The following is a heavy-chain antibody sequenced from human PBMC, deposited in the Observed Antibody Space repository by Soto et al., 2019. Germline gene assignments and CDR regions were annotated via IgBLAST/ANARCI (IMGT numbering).Heavy chain of an antibody. Sequence: PSETLSLTCTVSGGSISSYYGGWFRQPPGKGLEWIGYIYYSGSTTYHPSLKSRVTISSDTTKNQLSLKLTSVTAADTAVYHCARGYATSWYTYYFDYWGQGALVTVS. CDR1: GGSISSYY. V-gene: IGHV4-59*08. J-gene: IGHJ4*02. CDR3: ARGYATSWYTYYFDY. CDR2: IYYSGST. D-gene: IGHD6-13*01.